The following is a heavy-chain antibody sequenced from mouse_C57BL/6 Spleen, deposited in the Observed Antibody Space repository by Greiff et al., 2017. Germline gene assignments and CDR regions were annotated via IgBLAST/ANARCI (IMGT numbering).Heavy chain of an antibody. V-gene: IGHV1-81*01. CDR2: IYPRSGNT. D-gene: IGHD1-1*01. CDR3: ARSPFITTSVGAMDY. Sequence: QVQLQQSGAVLARPGASVKLSCKASGYTFTSYGISWVKQRTGQGLEWIGEIYPRSGNTYYNEKFKGKATLTADKSSSTAYMELRSLTSEDSAVYFCARSPFITTSVGAMDYWGQGTSVTVSS. J-gene: IGHJ4*01. CDR1: GYTFTSYG.